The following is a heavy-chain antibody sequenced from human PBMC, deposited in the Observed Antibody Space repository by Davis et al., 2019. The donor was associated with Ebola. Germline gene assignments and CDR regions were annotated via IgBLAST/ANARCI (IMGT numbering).Heavy chain of an antibody. V-gene: IGHV3-21*01. CDR1: GFTFSSYA. CDR3: ARDNYYYDSSGYYYYFDY. D-gene: IGHD3-22*01. Sequence: GGSLRLSCAASGFTFSSYAMHWVRQAPGKGLEWVSSISSSSSYIYYADSVKGRFTISRDNAKNSLYLQMNSLRAEDTAVYYCARDNYYYDSSGYYYYFDYWGQGTLVTVSS. CDR2: ISSSSSYI. J-gene: IGHJ4*02.